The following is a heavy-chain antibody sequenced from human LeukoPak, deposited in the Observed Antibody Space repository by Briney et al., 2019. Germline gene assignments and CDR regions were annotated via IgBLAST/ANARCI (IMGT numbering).Heavy chain of an antibody. CDR1: GFTFSSYG. Sequence: PGGSLRLSCAASGFTFSSYGMHWVRQAPGKGLEWVAVISYDGSNKYYADSVKGRFTISRDDSKNTLYLQMNSLRAEDTAVYYCAKEIGSSGWHLERAFQHWGQGTLVTVSS. CDR2: ISYDGSNK. CDR3: AKEIGSSGWHLERAFQH. J-gene: IGHJ1*01. V-gene: IGHV3-30*18. D-gene: IGHD6-19*01.